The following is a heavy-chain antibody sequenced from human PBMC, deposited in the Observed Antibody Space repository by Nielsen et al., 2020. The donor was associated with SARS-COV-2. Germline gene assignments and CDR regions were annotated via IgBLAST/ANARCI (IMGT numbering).Heavy chain of an antibody. CDR2: IYTSGST. V-gene: IGHV4-61*02. D-gene: IGHD3-10*01. CDR3: ASVGPLP. J-gene: IGHJ5*02. CDR1: GGSISSGSYY. Sequence: SETLSLTCTVSGGSISSGSYYWSWIRQPAGKGLEWIGRIYTSGSTNYNPSLKTRVTISVDTSKNQFSLKLSSVTAADTAVYYCASVGPLPWGQGTLVTVSS.